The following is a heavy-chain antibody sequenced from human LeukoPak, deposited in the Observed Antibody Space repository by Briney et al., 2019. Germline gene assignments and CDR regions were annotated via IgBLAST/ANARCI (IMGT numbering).Heavy chain of an antibody. CDR2: IYTSGST. D-gene: IGHD3-9*01. V-gene: IGHV4-4*07. J-gene: IGHJ6*03. Sequence: PSETPSLTCTVSGGSISSYYWSWIRQPAGKGLEWIGRIYTSGSTNYNPSLKSRVTMSVDTSKNQFSLKLSSVTAADTAVYYCARDFPRQRYFDWFRNTRRGNYYYYYMDVWGKGTTVTISS. CDR1: GGSISSYY. CDR3: ARDFPRQRYFDWFRNTRRGNYYYYYMDV.